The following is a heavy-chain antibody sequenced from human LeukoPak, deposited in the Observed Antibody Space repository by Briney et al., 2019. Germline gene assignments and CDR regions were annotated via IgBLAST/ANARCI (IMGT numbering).Heavy chain of an antibody. J-gene: IGHJ5*02. D-gene: IGHD1-26*01. Sequence: ASVKGSFKASGYTFTSSGISWVRQAPGQGLEWMGWISAYNGNTHYVQTLQGRVTMTTDTSTSTAYMELRSLRSDDTAVYYCAKNKWESWFDPWGQGTLVTVSS. CDR2: ISAYNGNT. V-gene: IGHV1-18*01. CDR3: AKNKWESWFDP. CDR1: GYTFTSSG.